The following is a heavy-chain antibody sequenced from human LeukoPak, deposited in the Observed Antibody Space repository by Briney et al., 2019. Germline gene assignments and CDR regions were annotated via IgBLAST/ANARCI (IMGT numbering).Heavy chain of an antibody. D-gene: IGHD5-12*01. CDR3: ARGSESYDYYSYGMDV. CDR2: IWYDGNNK. Sequence: GGSLRLSCAASGFTFSSYSMNWVRQAPGKGLEWVALIWYDGNNKYYADSVKGRFTISRDNSKNTLYLQMNSLRAEDTAVYYCARGSESYDYYSYGMDVWGKGTTVTVS. J-gene: IGHJ6*04. V-gene: IGHV3-33*08. CDR1: GFTFSSYS.